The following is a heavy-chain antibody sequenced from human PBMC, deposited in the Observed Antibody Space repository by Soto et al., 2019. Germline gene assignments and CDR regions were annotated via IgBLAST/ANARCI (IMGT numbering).Heavy chain of an antibody. J-gene: IGHJ5*02. CDR2: ITHTGTT. V-gene: IGHV4-34*01. Sequence: QVQLQQWGAGLLKPSDTLSLTCAVQGGSFSGYYWSWIRQPPGKGLEWIGAITHTGTTNYNPSLKSRVTISLDTSKNQLSLRLNSVTAADTAVYLCAREGRDSVSGHYRPYNWFAPWCQGTLVTVSS. D-gene: IGHD3-16*01. CDR1: GGSFSGYY. CDR3: AREGRDSVSGHYRPYNWFAP.